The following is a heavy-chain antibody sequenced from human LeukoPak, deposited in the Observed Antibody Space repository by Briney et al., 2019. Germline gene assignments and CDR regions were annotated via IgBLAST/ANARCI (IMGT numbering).Heavy chain of an antibody. CDR2: ISSIGKTI. CDR3: TRDFENGRGSDH. Sequence: GGSLRLSCAASGFTYSDFYMIWLRQVPGKGLEWVSCISSIGKTIFYAESVRGRFSISRDNAENSLYLQMNSLRAEDTAVYFCTRDFENGRGSDHWGQGTLVTVSS. V-gene: IGHV3-11*01. CDR1: GFTYSDFY. J-gene: IGHJ4*02. D-gene: IGHD3-16*01.